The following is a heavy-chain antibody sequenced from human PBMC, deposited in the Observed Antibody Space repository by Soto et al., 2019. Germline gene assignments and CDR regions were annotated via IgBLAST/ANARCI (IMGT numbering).Heavy chain of an antibody. CDR1: GGSFSGYY. CDR3: ARASRLRAGISGYARYFDY. Sequence: SETLSLTCAVYGGSFSGYYWSWIRQPPGKGLEWIGEINHSGSTNYNPSLKSRVTISVDTSKNQFSLKLSSVTAADMAVYYCARASRLRAGISGYARYFDYWGQGTLVTVSS. J-gene: IGHJ4*02. V-gene: IGHV4-34*01. D-gene: IGHD5-12*01. CDR2: INHSGST.